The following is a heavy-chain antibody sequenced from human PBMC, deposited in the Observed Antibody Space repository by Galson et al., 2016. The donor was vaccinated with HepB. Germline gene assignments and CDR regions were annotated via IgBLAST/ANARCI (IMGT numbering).Heavy chain of an antibody. Sequence: SLRLSCAASGFTFSDFYMSWVRQAPGKGLEWIAYISSSGDTIYYADSVKGRFTISRDNAKNSLFLQMNSLRAEDTALYYCAREGDGDYGSTTHFDCWGQGTLVTVSS. V-gene: IGHV3-11*01. J-gene: IGHJ4*02. CDR1: GFTFSDFY. CDR2: ISSSGDTI. D-gene: IGHD4/OR15-4a*01. CDR3: AREGDGDYGSTTHFDC.